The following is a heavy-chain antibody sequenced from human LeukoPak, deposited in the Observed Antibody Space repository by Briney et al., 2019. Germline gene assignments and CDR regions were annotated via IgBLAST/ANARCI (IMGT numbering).Heavy chain of an antibody. D-gene: IGHD5-12*01. CDR2: ISYTGST. J-gene: IGHJ4*01. CDR3: ARHPYGGSDY. V-gene: IGHV4-59*08. CDR1: GGPISSHY. Sequence: SETLSLTCTVSGGPISSHYWSWIRQPPGRGLEWIGYISYTGSTNYNPSLKSRVTLSIDTSKNQFSLKVTSVTAADTAVYYCARHPYGGSDYWGHGTLVTVSS.